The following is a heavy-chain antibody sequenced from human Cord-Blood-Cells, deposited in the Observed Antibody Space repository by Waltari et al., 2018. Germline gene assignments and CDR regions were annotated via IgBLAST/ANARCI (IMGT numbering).Heavy chain of an antibody. CDR2: ISYEGSSE. CDR1: GFTFSSYG. V-gene: IGHV3-30*18. J-gene: IGHJ4*02. CDR3: AKERGYGDYHLFDY. D-gene: IGHD4-17*01. Sequence: QVQLVESGGGVVQPGRNLRLSCAASGFTFSSYGLHWFRQAPGKGLEWVAVISYEGSSEYYADSGEGRFTSSGDNSKNTLYLQMNSRRAEDTAVYYCAKERGYGDYHLFDYWGQGTLVTVS.